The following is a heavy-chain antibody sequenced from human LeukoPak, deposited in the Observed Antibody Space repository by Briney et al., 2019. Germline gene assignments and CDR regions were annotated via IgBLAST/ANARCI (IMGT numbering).Heavy chain of an antibody. Sequence: ASVKVSCKASGYTFTSYYMHWVRQAPGQGLEWMGIINPSGGSTSYAQKFQGRVTMTRDTSTSIVYMELSSLRSEDTAVYYCARDSAMRFDAFDIWGQGTMVTVSS. CDR2: INPSGGST. J-gene: IGHJ3*02. CDR3: ARDSAMRFDAFDI. V-gene: IGHV1-46*01. D-gene: IGHD5-18*01. CDR1: GYTFTSYY.